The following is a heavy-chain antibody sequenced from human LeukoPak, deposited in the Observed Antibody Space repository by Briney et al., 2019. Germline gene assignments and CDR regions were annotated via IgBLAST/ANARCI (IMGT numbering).Heavy chain of an antibody. V-gene: IGHV3-11*04. D-gene: IGHD1-26*01. CDR1: GFTFSDYY. Sequence: PGGSLRLSCAASGFTFSDYYMSWIRRAPGKGLEWVSYITSSGSTIYYADSVRGRFTISRDNAKKSLYLQMNSLRAEDTAVYYCARVGMLWEIVPDPVNFDYWGQGTLVTVSS. J-gene: IGHJ4*02. CDR2: ITSSGSTI. CDR3: ARVGMLWEIVPDPVNFDY.